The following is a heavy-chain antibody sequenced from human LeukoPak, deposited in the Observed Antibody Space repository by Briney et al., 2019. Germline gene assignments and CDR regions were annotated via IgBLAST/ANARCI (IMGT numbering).Heavy chain of an antibody. Sequence: SETLSLTCTVSGGSISSSSYYWGWIRQPPGKGLEWIGSIYYSGSTYYNPSLESRVTISVDTSKNQFSLKLSSVTAADTAVYYCARGQAVAVAGTALGYWGQGTLVTVSS. CDR2: IYYSGST. J-gene: IGHJ4*02. CDR3: ARGQAVAVAGTALGY. CDR1: GGSISSSSYY. D-gene: IGHD6-19*01. V-gene: IGHV4-39*07.